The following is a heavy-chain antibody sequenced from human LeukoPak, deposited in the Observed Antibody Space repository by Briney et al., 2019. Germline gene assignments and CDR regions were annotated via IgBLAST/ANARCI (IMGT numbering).Heavy chain of an antibody. D-gene: IGHD2-2*02. CDR1: GFTFSSYW. V-gene: IGHV3-7*03. CDR3: ARDIHRIGYCSSTSCYTYYYGMDV. J-gene: IGHJ6*04. Sequence: GGSLRLSCAASGFTFSSYWMSWVRQAPGKGLEWVANIKQDGSEKYYVDSVKGRFTISRDNAKNSLYLQMNSLRAEDTAVYYCARDIHRIGYCSSTSCYTYYYGMDVWGKGTTVTVSS. CDR2: IKQDGSEK.